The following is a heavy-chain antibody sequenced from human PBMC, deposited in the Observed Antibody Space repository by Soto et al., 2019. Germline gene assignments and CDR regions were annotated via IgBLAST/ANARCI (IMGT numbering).Heavy chain of an antibody. CDR1: GFTFSSYA. D-gene: IGHD5-18*01. CDR3: ARDTGGYSYGYPTATNGMDV. CDR2: ISYDGSNK. J-gene: IGHJ6*02. Sequence: GGSLRLSCADSGFTFSSYAMHWVRQAPCKGLEWVAVISYDGSNKYYADSVKGRFTISRDNSKNTLYLQMNSLRAEDTAVYYCARDTGGYSYGYPTATNGMDVWGQGTTVTVSS. V-gene: IGHV3-30-3*01.